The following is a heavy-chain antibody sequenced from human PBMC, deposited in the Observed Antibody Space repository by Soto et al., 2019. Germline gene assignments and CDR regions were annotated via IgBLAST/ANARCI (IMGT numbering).Heavy chain of an antibody. Sequence: SVKVSCKASGGTFSSYAISRVRQAPGQGLEWMGGIIPIFGTANYAQKFQGRVTITADESTSTAYMELSSLRSEDTAVYYCARDLQSYDSSGYSFDYWGQGTLVTVSS. D-gene: IGHD3-22*01. V-gene: IGHV1-69*13. CDR3: ARDLQSYDSSGYSFDY. CDR2: IIPIFGTA. CDR1: GGTFSSYA. J-gene: IGHJ4*02.